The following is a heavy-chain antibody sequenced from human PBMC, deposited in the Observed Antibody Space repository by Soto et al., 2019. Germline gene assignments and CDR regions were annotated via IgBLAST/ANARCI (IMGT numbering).Heavy chain of an antibody. CDR3: AKWRGGSYGRYYFDP. Sequence: EVQLVESGGGLVQPGRSLRLSCAASGFTFDDYAMHWVRQAPGKGLEWVSGISWNSGSIGYADSVKGRFTISRDNAKNSLYLQMNSLRAEDTGLYYCAKWRGGSYGRYYFDPWGQGTLVTASS. J-gene: IGHJ4*02. D-gene: IGHD1-26*01. V-gene: IGHV3-9*01. CDR1: GFTFDDYA. CDR2: ISWNSGSI.